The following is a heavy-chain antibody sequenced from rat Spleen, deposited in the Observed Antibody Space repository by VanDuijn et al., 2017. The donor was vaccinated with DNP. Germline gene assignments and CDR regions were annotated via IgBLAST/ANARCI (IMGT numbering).Heavy chain of an antibody. CDR1: RFTFNNYW. V-gene: IGHV5-31*01. CDR2: ITNTGDST. CDR3: TRDHYSS. Sequence: EVQLVESGGGLVQPGRSLKLSCVASRFTFNNYWMTWIRQAPGKGLEWVASITNTGDSTYYSDSVKGRFSISRDNVKSTLYLQMNSLRSEDTATYYCTRDHYSSWGQGVMVTVSS. J-gene: IGHJ2*01. D-gene: IGHD1-2*01.